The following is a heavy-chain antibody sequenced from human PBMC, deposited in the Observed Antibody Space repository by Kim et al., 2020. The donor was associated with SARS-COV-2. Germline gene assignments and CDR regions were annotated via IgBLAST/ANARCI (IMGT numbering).Heavy chain of an antibody. D-gene: IGHD3-22*01. CDR2: IYYSGST. V-gene: IGHV4-31*03. Sequence: SETLSLTCTVSGGSISSGGYYWSWIRQHPGKGLEWIGYIYYSGSTYYNPSLKSRVTISVYTSKNQFSLKLSSVTAADTAVYYCARVQRIVVVIGAFDIWGQGTMVTVSS. J-gene: IGHJ3*02. CDR3: ARVQRIVVVIGAFDI. CDR1: GGSISSGGYY.